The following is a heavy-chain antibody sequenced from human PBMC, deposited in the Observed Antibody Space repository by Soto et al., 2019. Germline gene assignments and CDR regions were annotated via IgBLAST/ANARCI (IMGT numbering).Heavy chain of an antibody. J-gene: IGHJ4*02. CDR2: ISSGSDTI. CDR1: GFTFSTYE. CDR3: LRDRAAGGY. V-gene: IGHV3-48*03. D-gene: IGHD6-13*01. Sequence: EVQLVESGGGLVQPGGSLRLSCAASGFTFSTYEMNWVRQAPGKGLEWVACISSGSDTIHYADSVRGRFTVSRDNAKNSMYRQMNSLRVEDTALYYCLRDRAAGGYWGQGTRVTVSS.